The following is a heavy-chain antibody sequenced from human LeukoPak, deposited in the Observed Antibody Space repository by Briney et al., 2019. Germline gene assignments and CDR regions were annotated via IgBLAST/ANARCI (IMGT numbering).Heavy chain of an antibody. D-gene: IGHD6-19*01. Sequence: GGSLRLSCAASGFTFSSYSMNWVRQAPGKGLEWVSSISSRSSYIYYADSVKGRFTISRDNAKNSLYLQMNSLRAEDTAVYYCARVAGYSSGWLKYWGQGTLVTVSS. CDR2: ISSRSSYI. CDR1: GFTFSSYS. V-gene: IGHV3-21*01. J-gene: IGHJ4*02. CDR3: ARVAGYSSGWLKY.